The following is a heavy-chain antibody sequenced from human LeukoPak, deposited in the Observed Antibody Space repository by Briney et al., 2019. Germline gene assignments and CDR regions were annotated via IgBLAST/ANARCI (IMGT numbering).Heavy chain of an antibody. CDR1: GFSFSSYA. J-gene: IGHJ4*02. CDR2: ISGAGDTT. CDR3: AKESPHFDY. V-gene: IGHV3-23*01. Sequence: GGSLRLSCAASGFSFSSYAMTWVRQAPGKGLEWVSTISGAGDTTYYIESVKGRFTIFRDNSKNTLYLQMNSLRADDKAIHYCAKESPHFDYRGQGTLVTVSS.